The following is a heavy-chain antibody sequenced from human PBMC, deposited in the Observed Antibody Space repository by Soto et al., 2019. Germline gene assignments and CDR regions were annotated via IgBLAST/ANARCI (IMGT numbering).Heavy chain of an antibody. Sequence: PGGSLRLPCVASGFTFGSFAMSWVRHAPGKGLEWVSSTIGNAGVTYYADSVKGRFSISRDNSKSTLYLLMNILRAEDTAVCFCAKESSILGDLDYYYYGMDVWGQGTPVTVSS. CDR1: GFTFGSFA. V-gene: IGHV3-23*01. CDR2: TIGNAGVT. D-gene: IGHD3-3*02. CDR3: AKESSILGDLDYYYYGMDV. J-gene: IGHJ6*02.